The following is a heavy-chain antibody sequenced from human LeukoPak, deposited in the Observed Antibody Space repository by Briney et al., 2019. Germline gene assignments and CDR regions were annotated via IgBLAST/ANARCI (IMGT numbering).Heavy chain of an antibody. CDR2: IYYSGST. CDR3: ARLLNSFDYYGSGTPAGWFDP. Sequence: SETLSLTCTVSGGSISSYYWSWIRQPPGKGLEWIGYIYYSGSTNYNPSLKSRVTIPVDTSKNQFSLKLSSVTAADTAVYYCARLLNSFDYYGSGTPAGWFDPWGQGTLVTVSS. CDR1: GGSISSYY. V-gene: IGHV4-59*08. D-gene: IGHD3-10*01. J-gene: IGHJ5*02.